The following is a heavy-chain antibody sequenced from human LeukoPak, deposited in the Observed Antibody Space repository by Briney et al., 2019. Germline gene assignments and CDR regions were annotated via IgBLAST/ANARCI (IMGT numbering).Heavy chain of an antibody. D-gene: IGHD4-17*01. CDR3: ASTIVTTVYPPGWYFDL. Sequence: PGGSLRLSCAASGFIFSSYNMNWVRQAPGKGLEWVSSISSRSRDVYYADSVKGRFTISRDNTKSSLFLQMDSLRAEDTAVYYCASTIVTTVYPPGWYFDLWGRGTQATVSS. CDR2: ISSRSRDV. V-gene: IGHV3-21*06. CDR1: GFIFSSYN. J-gene: IGHJ2*01.